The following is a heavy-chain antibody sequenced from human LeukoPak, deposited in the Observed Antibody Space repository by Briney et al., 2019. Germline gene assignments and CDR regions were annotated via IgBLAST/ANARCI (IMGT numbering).Heavy chain of an antibody. CDR3: AELGITMIGGV. D-gene: IGHD3-10*02. V-gene: IGHV3-48*03. Sequence: PGGSPRLSCAASGFAFGNYEMKWVRQAPGKGLEWVSYISSSGSTIYYADSVKGRFTISRDNAKNSLYLQMNSLRAEDTAVYYCAELGITMIGGVWGKGTTVTISS. CDR2: ISSSGSTI. J-gene: IGHJ6*04. CDR1: GFAFGNYE.